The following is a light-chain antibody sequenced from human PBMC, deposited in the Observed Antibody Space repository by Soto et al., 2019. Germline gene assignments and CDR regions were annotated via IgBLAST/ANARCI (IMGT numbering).Light chain of an antibody. V-gene: IGLV1-40*01. CDR3: QSYDNSLPGLVI. CDR1: SSNIGAGYD. Sequence: QSVLTQPPSMSGAPGQRVTISCTGSSSNIGAGYDVHWYQQLPGTPPKLLIYLNNDRPSGAPDRFSGSKSGTSASLAITGLRADDEAVYYCQSYDNSLPGLVIFGGGTKLTVL. CDR2: LNN. J-gene: IGLJ2*01.